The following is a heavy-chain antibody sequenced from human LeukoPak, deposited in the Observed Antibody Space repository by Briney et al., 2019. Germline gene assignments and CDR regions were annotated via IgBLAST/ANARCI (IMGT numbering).Heavy chain of an antibody. Sequence: ASVKVSCKASGYTFTSYGISWVRQAPGQGLEWMGWISAYNGNTNYAQKLQGRVTMTTDTSTSTAYMELRSLRSDDTAVYYCARDYPDTAMVYYNGMDVWGQGTTVTVSS. CDR1: GYTFTSYG. CDR3: ARDYPDTAMVYYNGMDV. CDR2: ISAYNGNT. J-gene: IGHJ6*02. V-gene: IGHV1-18*01. D-gene: IGHD5-18*01.